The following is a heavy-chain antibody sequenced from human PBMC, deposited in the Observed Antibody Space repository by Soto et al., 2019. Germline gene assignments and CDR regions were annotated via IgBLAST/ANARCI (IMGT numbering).Heavy chain of an antibody. CDR2: INAGNGNT. CDR1: GNTFTSYA. J-gene: IGHJ4*02. V-gene: IGHV1-3*01. Sequence: ASVKVSCKASGNTFTSYAMHWVRQAPGQRLEWMGWINAGNGNTKYSQKFRGRVTITRDTSASTAYMELNSLRAEDTAIYYCARDSISYGPGVNDYWGQGTMVTVSS. CDR3: ARDSISYGPGVNDY. D-gene: IGHD3-10*01.